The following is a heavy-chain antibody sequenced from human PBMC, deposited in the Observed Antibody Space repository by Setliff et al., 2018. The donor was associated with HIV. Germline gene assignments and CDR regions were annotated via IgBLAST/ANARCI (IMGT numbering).Heavy chain of an antibody. D-gene: IGHD4-17*01. Sequence: SETLSLTCTVSGGSISSSSYCWGWIRQPPGKGLEWLATVYHSGSTYYNPSLKSRVTISIDTSKNQFSLRLSSVTAADTAVYFCARLWLHYGADIPKFDPWGQGTLVTVSS. CDR3: ARLWLHYGADIPKFDP. V-gene: IGHV4-39*07. CDR1: GGSISSSSYC. CDR2: VYHSGST. J-gene: IGHJ5*02.